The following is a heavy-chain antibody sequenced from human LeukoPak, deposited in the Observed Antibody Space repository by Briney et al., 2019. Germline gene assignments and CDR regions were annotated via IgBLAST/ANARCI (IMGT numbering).Heavy chain of an antibody. J-gene: IGHJ6*04. D-gene: IGHD6-19*01. CDR3: AKSGCSSGWPYYYGMDD. V-gene: IGHV3-30*18. Sequence: PGRSLRLSCAASGFTFSSYGMHWVRQAPGKGLEWVAVISYDGSNKYYADSVKGRFTISRDNSKNTLYLQMNSLRAEDTAVYYCAKSGCSSGWPYYYGMDDWGKGTTVTVSS. CDR2: ISYDGSNK. CDR1: GFTFSSYG.